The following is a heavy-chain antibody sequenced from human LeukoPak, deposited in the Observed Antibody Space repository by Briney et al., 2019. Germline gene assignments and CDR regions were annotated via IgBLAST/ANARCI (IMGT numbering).Heavy chain of an antibody. V-gene: IGHV3-23*01. D-gene: IGHD3-16*01. Sequence: GGSLRLSCVASGFTFSSYAMSWVRQAPGKGLEWVSAISGSGVTTHYAGSVKGRFSISRDNSKNTLYLQMNSLRAEDTALYYCARGGRITDYWGQGTLVTVSS. J-gene: IGHJ4*02. CDR3: ARGGRITDY. CDR1: GFTFSSYA. CDR2: ISGSGVTT.